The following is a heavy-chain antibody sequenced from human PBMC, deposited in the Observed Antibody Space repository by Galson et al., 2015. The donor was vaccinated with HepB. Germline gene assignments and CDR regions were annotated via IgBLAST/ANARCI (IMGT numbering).Heavy chain of an antibody. Sequence: CKASGYTFTSYGISWVRQAPGQGLEWMGWISAYNGNTNYAQKLQGRVTMTTDTSTSTAYMELRSLRSDDTAVYYCARATMVRGKRVSAAYYFDYWGQGTLVTVSS. CDR1: GYTFTSYG. J-gene: IGHJ4*02. CDR2: ISAYNGNT. D-gene: IGHD3-10*01. CDR3: ARATMVRGKRVSAAYYFDY. V-gene: IGHV1-18*01.